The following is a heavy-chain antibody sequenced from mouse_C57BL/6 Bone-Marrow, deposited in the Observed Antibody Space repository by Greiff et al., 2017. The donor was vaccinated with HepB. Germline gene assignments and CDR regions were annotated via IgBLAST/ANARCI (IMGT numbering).Heavy chain of an antibody. CDR3: ARRTYYSNLYAMDY. Sequence: QVHVKQSGAELVRPGASVKLSCKASGYTFTDYYINWVKQRPGQGLEWIARIYPGSGNTYYNEKFKGKATLTAEKSSSTAYMQLSSLTSEDSAVYFCARRTYYSNLYAMDYWGQGTSVTVSS. D-gene: IGHD2-5*01. J-gene: IGHJ4*01. V-gene: IGHV1-76*01. CDR1: GYTFTDYY. CDR2: IYPGSGNT.